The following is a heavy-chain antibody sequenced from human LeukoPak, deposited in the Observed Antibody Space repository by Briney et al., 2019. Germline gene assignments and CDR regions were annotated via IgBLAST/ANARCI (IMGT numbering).Heavy chain of an antibody. CDR2: ISGYNGNT. CDR1: GYTFTSSG. CDR3: AKFKYGVNSCDF. V-gene: IGHV1-18*01. Sequence: KPGASVKVSCTTSGYTFTSSGISWVRQAPGQGLEWMGYISGYNGNTNYAQKLQDRVTLTTDASTSTAYMELRSLRSDDAAIYDCAKFKYGVNSCDFWGQGTLVTVSS. D-gene: IGHD4-17*01. J-gene: IGHJ4*02.